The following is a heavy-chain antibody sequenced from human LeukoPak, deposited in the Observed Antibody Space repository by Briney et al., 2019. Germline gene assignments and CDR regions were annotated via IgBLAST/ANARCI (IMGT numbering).Heavy chain of an antibody. V-gene: IGHV3-23*01. CDR3: ARDWGGSYYSWYFDY. CDR2: ISGSGGST. CDR1: GFTFSSYA. D-gene: IGHD1-26*01. J-gene: IGHJ4*02. Sequence: GGSLRLSCAASGFTFSSYAMSWVRQAPGKGLEWVSAISGSGGSTYYADSVKGRFTISRDNAKNSLYLQMNSLRAEDTAVYYCARDWGGSYYSWYFDYWGQGTLVTVSS.